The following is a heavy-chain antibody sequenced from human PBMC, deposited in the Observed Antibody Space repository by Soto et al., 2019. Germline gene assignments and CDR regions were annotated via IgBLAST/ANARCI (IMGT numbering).Heavy chain of an antibody. CDR3: AKALYYYDSSPLDH. D-gene: IGHD3-22*01. Sequence: GGSLRLSCAAAGFDFEDFSMHWVRQAPGKGLEWVSLINSDGNDSYYMDSVRGRFTISRDNGKNSLYLQMDRLRPEDTAFYFCAKALYYYDSSPLDHWGQGTLVPVSS. J-gene: IGHJ4*02. V-gene: IGHV3-43D*04. CDR2: INSDGNDS. CDR1: GFDFEDFS.